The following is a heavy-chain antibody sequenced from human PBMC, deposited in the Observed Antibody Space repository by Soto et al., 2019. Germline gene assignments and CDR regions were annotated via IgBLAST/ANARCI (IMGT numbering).Heavy chain of an antibody. CDR1: GFSLSTSGVG. J-gene: IGHJ5*02. CDR2: VYWDDDK. V-gene: IGHV2-5*02. CDR3: AHRRRGSSRPGGWFDH. D-gene: IGHD6-13*01. Sequence: QITLKESGPTLVKPTQPLTLTCTFSGFSLSTSGVGVGWIRQPPGQTLEWLALVYWDDDKRYSPSLKSRLTITKDTAKNQVILTMADMDPVATATESGAHRRRGSSRPGGWFDHWGQGTLVTVSS.